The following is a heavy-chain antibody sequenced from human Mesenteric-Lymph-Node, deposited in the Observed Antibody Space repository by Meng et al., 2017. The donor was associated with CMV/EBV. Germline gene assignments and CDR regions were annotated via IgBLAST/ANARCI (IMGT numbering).Heavy chain of an antibody. D-gene: IGHD4-23*01. CDR2: INHSGST. Sequence: QVQLQQGGEGRLKPSETLSLPCAVYGGSFSGYYWSWIRQPPGKGLEWIGEINHSGSTNYNPSLKSRVTISVDTSKNQFSLKLSSVTAADTAVYYCARHQRWLKSEGGFNYWGQGTLVTVSS. V-gene: IGHV4-34*01. CDR1: GGSFSGYY. CDR3: ARHQRWLKSEGGFNY. J-gene: IGHJ4*02.